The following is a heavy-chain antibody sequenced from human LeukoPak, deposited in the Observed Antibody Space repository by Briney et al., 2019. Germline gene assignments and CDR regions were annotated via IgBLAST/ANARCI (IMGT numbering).Heavy chain of an antibody. CDR3: ARGTYILTGYLFDY. D-gene: IGHD3-9*01. J-gene: IGHJ4*02. CDR2: INHGGGT. V-gene: IGHV4-34*01. CDR1: GGSFSDYF. Sequence: PSETLSLTCAVYGGSFSDYFWNWIRQTPGKGLEWIGEINHGGGTNYNPSLKSRATISVDTSKKQFSLNLTSVTAADTAVYYCARGTYILTGYLFDYWGQGTLVTVSS.